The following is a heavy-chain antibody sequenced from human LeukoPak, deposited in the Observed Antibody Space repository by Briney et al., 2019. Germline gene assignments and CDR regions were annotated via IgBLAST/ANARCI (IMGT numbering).Heavy chain of an antibody. J-gene: IGHJ5*02. V-gene: IGHV3-74*01. CDR2: INSDGTTT. Sequence: GGSLRLSCGSTAFNFTAYWMPWVRQDPRRGLLWVARINSDGTTTNYADSVKGRFTISRDNAKNTLFLQMNSLRAEGTAVYFCAVSNGGYGPWGQGALVTVSS. CDR3: AVSNGGYGP. CDR1: AFNFTAYW. D-gene: IGHD5-12*01.